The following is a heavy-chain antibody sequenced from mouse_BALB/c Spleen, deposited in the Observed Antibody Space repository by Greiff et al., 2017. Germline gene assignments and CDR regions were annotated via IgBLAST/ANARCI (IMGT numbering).Heavy chain of an antibody. V-gene: IGHV3-6*02. CDR3: ATMIRPVDY. CDR2: ISYDGSN. CDR1: GYSITSGYY. Sequence: VQLKESGPGLVKPSQSLSLTCSVTGYSITSGYYWNWIRQFPGNKLEWMGYISYDGSNNYNPSLKNRISITRDTSKNQFFLKLNSVTTEDTATYYCATMIRPVDYWGQGTTLTVSS. J-gene: IGHJ2*01. D-gene: IGHD2-4*01.